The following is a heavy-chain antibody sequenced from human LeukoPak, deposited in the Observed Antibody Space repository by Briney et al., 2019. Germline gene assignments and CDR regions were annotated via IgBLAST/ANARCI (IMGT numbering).Heavy chain of an antibody. V-gene: IGHV3-48*03. Sequence: GGSLRLSCAASGFTFSTYEMNWVRQAPGKGLEWVSYISSSGSTIYYADSVKGRFTISRDNAKNSMYLQMNSLRAEDTAVYYCARGSWQLAEEVYWGQGTLVTVSS. CDR3: ARGSWQLAEEVY. CDR2: ISSSGSTI. J-gene: IGHJ4*02. D-gene: IGHD6-6*01. CDR1: GFTFSTYE.